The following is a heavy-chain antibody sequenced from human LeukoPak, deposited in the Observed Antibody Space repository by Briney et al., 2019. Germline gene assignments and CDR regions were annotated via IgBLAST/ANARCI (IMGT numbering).Heavy chain of an antibody. CDR2: ISSSGTYI. CDR3: ARHLLSGDFWGIDY. V-gene: IGHV3-21*01. D-gene: IGHD3-16*01. CDR1: RFTFSSYS. Sequence: PGGSLRLSCAASRFTFSSYSMIWVRQAPGKGLEWVSSISSSGTYIYYADSLKGRFTISRDNAANSLYLQMNSLRAEDTAVYYCARHLLSGDFWGIDYRGQGTLVTVSS. J-gene: IGHJ4*02.